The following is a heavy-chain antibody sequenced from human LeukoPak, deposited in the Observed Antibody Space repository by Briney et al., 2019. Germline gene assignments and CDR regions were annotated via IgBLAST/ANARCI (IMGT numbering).Heavy chain of an antibody. D-gene: IGHD3-10*01. Sequence: ASVKVSCKLSGYTLTELSMHRVRQAPGKGLEWMGGFDPEDGETIYAQKFQGRVTMTEDTSTDTAYMELSSLRSEDTAVYYCATMVRGVTPNPFDYWGQGTLVTVSS. CDR1: GYTLTELS. CDR3: ATMVRGVTPNPFDY. J-gene: IGHJ4*02. V-gene: IGHV1-24*01. CDR2: FDPEDGET.